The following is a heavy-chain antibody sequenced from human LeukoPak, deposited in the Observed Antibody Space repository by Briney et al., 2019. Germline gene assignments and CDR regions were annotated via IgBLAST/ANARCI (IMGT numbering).Heavy chain of an antibody. V-gene: IGHV3-23*01. CDR1: GFTFSRNA. Sequence: GGSLRLSCTASGFTFSRNAMSWVRQAPGKGLEWVSTISGSGGSTYYADSVKGRFTISRGNSNNTLYLQMNSLRAEDTAVYYCAKGLGTYYYYGMDVWGQGTTVTVSS. CDR3: AKGLGTYYYYGMDV. J-gene: IGHJ6*02. CDR2: ISGSGGST.